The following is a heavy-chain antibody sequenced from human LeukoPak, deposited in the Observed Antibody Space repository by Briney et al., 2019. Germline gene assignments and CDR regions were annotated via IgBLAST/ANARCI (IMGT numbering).Heavy chain of an antibody. J-gene: IGHJ3*02. CDR2: IWYDGSNK. D-gene: IGHD2-15*01. Sequence: PGGSLRLSCAASGFTFSSYGMHWVRQAPGKGLEWVAVIWYDGSNKYYADSVKGGFTISRDNSKNTLYLQMNSLRAEDTAVYYCAREQGYCSGGSCYTEVDAFDIWGQGTMVTVSS. CDR1: GFTFSSYG. CDR3: AREQGYCSGGSCYTEVDAFDI. V-gene: IGHV3-33*01.